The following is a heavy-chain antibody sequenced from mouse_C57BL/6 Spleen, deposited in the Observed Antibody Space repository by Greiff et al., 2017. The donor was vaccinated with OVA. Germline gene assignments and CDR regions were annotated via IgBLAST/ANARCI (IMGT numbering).Heavy chain of an antibody. CDR1: GYAFTNYL. CDR2: INPGSGGT. CDR3: ARGEGNYAMDY. J-gene: IGHJ4*01. V-gene: IGHV1-54*01. Sequence: VKLMESGAELVRPGTSVKVSCKASGYAFTNYLIEWVKQRPGQGLEWIGVINPGSGGTNYNEKFKGKATLTADKSSSTAYMQLSSLTSEDSAVYFCARGEGNYAMDYWGQGTSVTVSS.